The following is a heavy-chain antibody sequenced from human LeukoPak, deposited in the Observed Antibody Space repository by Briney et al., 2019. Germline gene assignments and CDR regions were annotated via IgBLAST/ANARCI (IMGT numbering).Heavy chain of an antibody. CDR3: ARVTLIVVVAWFDP. Sequence: PSETLSLTCTVSGGSISSSSYYWGWIRQPPGKGLEWIGSIYYSGSTYYNPSLKSRVTISVDTSKNQFSLKLSSVTAADTAVYYCARVTLIVVVAWFDPWGQGTLVTVSS. V-gene: IGHV4-39*01. CDR2: IYYSGST. CDR1: GGSISSSSYY. D-gene: IGHD2-2*01. J-gene: IGHJ5*02.